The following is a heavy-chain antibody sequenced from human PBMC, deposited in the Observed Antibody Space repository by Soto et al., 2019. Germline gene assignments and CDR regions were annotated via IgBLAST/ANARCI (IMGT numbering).Heavy chain of an antibody. J-gene: IGHJ4*02. CDR3: AREGNLGRWIQPLDS. CDR1: GGSFSGYY. CDR2: INHSGST. Sequence: PSETLSLTCAVDGGSFSGYYWTWIRQPPGTGLEWIGEINHSGSTNYNPSLKSRVTMSVDTSKNHFSLKLISVTTADTAVYFCAREGNLGRWIQPLDSWGQGTLVTVSS. D-gene: IGHD2-2*03. V-gene: IGHV4-34*01.